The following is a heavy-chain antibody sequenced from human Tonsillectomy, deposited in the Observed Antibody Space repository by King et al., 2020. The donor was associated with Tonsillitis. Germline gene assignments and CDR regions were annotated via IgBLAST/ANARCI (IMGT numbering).Heavy chain of an antibody. CDR2: IQFDGSNK. CDR1: GFTFSSYG. Sequence: VQLVESGGGVVQPGGSLRVSCAASGFTFSSYGMHWVRQAPGKGLEWVAFIQFDGSNKYYADSVKGRFTISRDNSRNTMYLQINSLGAEDTAVYYCAKGSGYDFDYWGQGTLVTVSS. J-gene: IGHJ4*02. V-gene: IGHV3-30*02. CDR3: AKGSGYDFDY. D-gene: IGHD5-12*01.